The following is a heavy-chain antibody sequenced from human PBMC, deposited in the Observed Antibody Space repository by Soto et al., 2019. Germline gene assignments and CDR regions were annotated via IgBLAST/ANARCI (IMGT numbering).Heavy chain of an antibody. CDR1: GDSVSSNSAA. J-gene: IGHJ6*02. CDR2: TYYRSKWYN. V-gene: IGHV6-1*01. D-gene: IGHD6-19*01. Sequence: LSQALSLTCAISGDSVSSNSAAWNWIRQSPSRGLEWLGRTYYRSKWYNDYAVSVKSRITINPDTSKNQFSLQLNSVTPEDTAVYYCARDRVRRWLANNYYYYGMDVWGQGTTVTVSS. CDR3: ARDRVRRWLANNYYYYGMDV.